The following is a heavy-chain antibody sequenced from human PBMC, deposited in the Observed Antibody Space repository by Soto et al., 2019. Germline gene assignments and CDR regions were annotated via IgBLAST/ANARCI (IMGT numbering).Heavy chain of an antibody. D-gene: IGHD1-26*01. CDR2: INAGNGNT. J-gene: IGHJ6*02. Sequence: GASGKVSCKASGYTFTSYAMHWVRQAPGQRLEWMGWINAGNGNTKYSQKFQGRVTITRDTSASTAYMELSSLRSEDTAVYYCASLSGSYTDYYYYGMDVWGQGTTVTVSS. CDR1: GYTFTSYA. V-gene: IGHV1-3*01. CDR3: ASLSGSYTDYYYYGMDV.